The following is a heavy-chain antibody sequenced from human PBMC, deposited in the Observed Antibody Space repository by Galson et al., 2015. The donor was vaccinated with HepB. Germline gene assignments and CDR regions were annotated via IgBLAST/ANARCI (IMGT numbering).Heavy chain of an antibody. CDR2: IRSKANSYAT. CDR3: TRHVSGSGSYYHGDY. Sequence: SLRLSCADSGFTFSGSAMHWVRQAFGARLEWVGRIRSKANSYATAYAESVKGRFTISRDDSKNTAYLQLNSLKTEDTAVYYCTRHVSGSGSYYHGDYWGQGTLVTVSS. J-gene: IGHJ4*02. D-gene: IGHD1-26*01. CDR1: GFTFSGSA. V-gene: IGHV3-73*01.